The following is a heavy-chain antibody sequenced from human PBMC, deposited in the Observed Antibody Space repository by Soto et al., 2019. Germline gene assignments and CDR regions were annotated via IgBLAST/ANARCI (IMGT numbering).Heavy chain of an antibody. Sequence: EVQLVESGGGLVKPGGSLRLSCAASGFTFSNAWMNWVRQAPGKGLEWVGRIKSKTDGGTTDYAAPVKGRFTISRDDSKNTLYLQMNSLKTEGTAVYYCTTGRYNWNYGWFDPWGQGTLVTVSS. CDR1: GFTFSNAW. J-gene: IGHJ5*02. V-gene: IGHV3-15*07. D-gene: IGHD1-7*01. CDR2: IKSKTDGGTT. CDR3: TTGRYNWNYGWFDP.